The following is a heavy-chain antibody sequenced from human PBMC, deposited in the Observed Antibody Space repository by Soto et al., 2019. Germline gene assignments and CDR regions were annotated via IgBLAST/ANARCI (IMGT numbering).Heavy chain of an antibody. CDR2: ISGSGGST. CDR1: GFTFSSYA. J-gene: IGHJ4*02. CDR3: ATAGNYRFDN. V-gene: IGHV3-23*01. D-gene: IGHD1-1*01. Sequence: GGSLRLSCAASGFTFSSYAMSWVRQAPGKGLEWVSAISGSGGSTYYADSVKGRFTISRDNAKNTLYLQMNILRVEDMAVYFCATAGNYRFDNWGLGTLVTVSS.